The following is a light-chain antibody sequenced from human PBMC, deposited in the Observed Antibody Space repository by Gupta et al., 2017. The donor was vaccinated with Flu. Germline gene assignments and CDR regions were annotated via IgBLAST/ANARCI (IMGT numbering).Light chain of an antibody. Sequence: ISCTGASSDVVAYNYVSRYQQHPGTAPPVVIYDVNTRRSGVSSRFSGSKSGTTASLTISGLQDADDADYYCCPRSSVDLIVVFGTGTKVSVL. J-gene: IGLJ1*01. CDR1: SSDVVAYNY. CDR2: DVN. V-gene: IGLV2-14*03. CDR3: CPRSSVDLIVV.